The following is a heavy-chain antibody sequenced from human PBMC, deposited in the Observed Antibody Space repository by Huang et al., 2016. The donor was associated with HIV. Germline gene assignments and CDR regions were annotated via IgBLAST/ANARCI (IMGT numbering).Heavy chain of an antibody. Sequence: VQLLESGGGLVQPGGSLRLSCAASGFSFSGYGRRWGGNIFYASSGRGRVTVSRDNSKNTLYLQMTTLRVEDTAVYFCVREGNPGSSWFFGDNWFDPWGQGTLVTVSP. CDR2: I. CDR1: GFSFSGYG. D-gene: IGHD6-13*01. V-gene: IGHV3-33*08. J-gene: IGHJ5*02. CDR3: VREGNPGSSWFFGDNWFDP.